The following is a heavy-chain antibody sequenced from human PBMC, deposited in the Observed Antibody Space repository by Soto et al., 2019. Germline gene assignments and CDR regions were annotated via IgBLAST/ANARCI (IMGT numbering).Heavy chain of an antibody. J-gene: IGHJ5*02. D-gene: IGHD3-16*01. CDR1: GFSLTTTEVG. V-gene: IGHV2-5*02. Sequence: QITLKESGPTVVKPTQTLTLTCTFSGFSLTTTEVGVGWIRQPPGKALEWLALIYWDDDKRYSPSLKRRLTITKDPSKNQVVLTMTNMDPVDTATYYCAHRRGYNWFDPWGQGTLVTVSS. CDR2: IYWDDDK. CDR3: AHRRGYNWFDP.